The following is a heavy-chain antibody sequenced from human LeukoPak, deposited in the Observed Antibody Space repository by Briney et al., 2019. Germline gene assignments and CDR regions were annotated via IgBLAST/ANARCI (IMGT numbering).Heavy chain of an antibody. CDR2: INQDGSQT. CDR1: GFTFSSYS. CDR3: ARGPAIAIEGNRPDYMDV. V-gene: IGHV3-7*01. Sequence: PGGSLRLSCAASGFTFSSYSMNWVRQPPGKGLEWVANINQDGSQTFYLDSVKGRFTVARDHTKNSLYLQMNSLRVEDTAAVYCARGPAIAIEGNRPDYMDVWGKGTTVTISS. D-gene: IGHD2/OR15-2a*01. J-gene: IGHJ6*03.